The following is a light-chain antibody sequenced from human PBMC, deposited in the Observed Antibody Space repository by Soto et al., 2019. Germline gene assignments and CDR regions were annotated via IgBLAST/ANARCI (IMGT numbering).Light chain of an antibody. J-gene: IGKJ3*01. V-gene: IGKV1-39*01. CDR3: QQSYSAPPIT. Sequence: DILMTQSPSSLSASVGDRVTITCRASQSIRSYLNWYQQKPGKAPKLLIYAASSLQSGVPLRFSGSGSGTDFTLAISSLQPEDFATYYCQQSYSAPPITFGPRTKVHIK. CDR1: QSIRSY. CDR2: AAS.